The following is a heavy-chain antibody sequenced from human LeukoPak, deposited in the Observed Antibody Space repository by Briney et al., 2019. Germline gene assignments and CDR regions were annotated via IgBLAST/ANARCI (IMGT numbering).Heavy chain of an antibody. Sequence: ASVKVSCKASGYTFTNLGISWVRQAPGQGLEWMGWINPNSGGTNYAQKFQGRVTMTRDTSISTAYMELSRLRSDDTAVYYCASIGGSSSWDWGQGTLVTVSS. CDR3: ASIGGSSSWD. V-gene: IGHV1-2*02. CDR2: INPNSGGT. J-gene: IGHJ4*02. CDR1: GYTFTNLG. D-gene: IGHD6-13*01.